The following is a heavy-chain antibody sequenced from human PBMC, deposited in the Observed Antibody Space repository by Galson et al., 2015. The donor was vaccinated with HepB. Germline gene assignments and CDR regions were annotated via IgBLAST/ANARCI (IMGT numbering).Heavy chain of an antibody. CDR2: ISYDGSNK. CDR1: GFTFSSYA. V-gene: IGHV3-30-3*01. D-gene: IGHD2-8*01. Sequence: SLRLSCAASGFTFSSYAMHWVRQAPGKGLEWVAVISYDGSNKYYADSVKGRFTISRDNSKNTLYLQMNSLRAEDTAVYYCARDLGYCTNGVCYIPDYWGQGTLVTVSS. CDR3: ARDLGYCTNGVCYIPDY. J-gene: IGHJ4*02.